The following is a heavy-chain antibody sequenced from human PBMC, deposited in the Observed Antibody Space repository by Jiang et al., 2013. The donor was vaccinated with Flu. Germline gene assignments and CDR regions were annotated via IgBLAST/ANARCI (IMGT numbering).Heavy chain of an antibody. CDR2: INPSGGST. J-gene: IGHJ3*02. CDR3: ARAMVAEDAFDI. V-gene: IGHV1-46*01. D-gene: IGHD2-15*01. Sequence: KASGYTFTSYYMHWVRQAPGQGLEWMGIINPSGGSTSYAQKFQGRVTMTRDTSTSTVYMELSSLRSEDTAVYYCARAMVAEDAFDIWGQGTMVTVSS. CDR1: GYTFTSYY.